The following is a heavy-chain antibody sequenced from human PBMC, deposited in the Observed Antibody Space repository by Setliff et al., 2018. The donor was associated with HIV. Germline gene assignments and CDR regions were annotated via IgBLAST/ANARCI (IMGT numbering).Heavy chain of an antibody. J-gene: IGHJ4*02. CDR3: ARLRQWLAFFDS. Sequence: KTSETLSLTCTVSGGSISRGSYSWGWIRQPPGKGLEWIGSISYTGITNYNPSPKSRVTISVDTSQNQFSLKLTSVTAADTAVYYCARLRQWLAFFDSWGQGTLVTVSS. CDR2: ISYTGIT. V-gene: IGHV4-39*01. CDR1: GGSISRGSYS. D-gene: IGHD6-19*01.